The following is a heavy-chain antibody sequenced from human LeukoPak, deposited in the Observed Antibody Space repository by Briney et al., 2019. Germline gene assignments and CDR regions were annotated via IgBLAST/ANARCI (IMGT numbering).Heavy chain of an antibody. Sequence: GASVKVSCKASGGTFSSYAISWVRQAPGQGLEWMGGIIPIFGTANYAQKFQGRVTITADESTSTAYMELSSLRSEDTAVYYCASPGGVVVAATGLGFDYWGQGTLVTVSS. V-gene: IGHV1-69*01. D-gene: IGHD2-15*01. CDR3: ASPGGVVVAATGLGFDY. CDR2: IIPIFGTA. CDR1: GGTFSSYA. J-gene: IGHJ4*02.